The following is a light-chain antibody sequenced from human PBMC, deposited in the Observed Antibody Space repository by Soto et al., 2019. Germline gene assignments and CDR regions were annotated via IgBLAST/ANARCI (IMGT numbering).Light chain of an antibody. CDR3: QQVNSFPST. Sequence: DIQMTQSPSSLSASVGDRVTITCRASQGISSHLAWYQQKPGKAPKLLIYTASTLQTGVPSRFSGGGSGTDFTLSLSSLQPEDSATYYCQQVNSFPSTFGQGTRLEI. V-gene: IGKV1-9*01. CDR2: TAS. J-gene: IGKJ5*01. CDR1: QGISSH.